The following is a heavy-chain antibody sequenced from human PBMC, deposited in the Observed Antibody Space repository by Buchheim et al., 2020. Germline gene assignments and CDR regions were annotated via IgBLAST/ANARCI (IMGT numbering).Heavy chain of an antibody. D-gene: IGHD5-18*01. J-gene: IGHJ4*02. V-gene: IGHV3-23*01. CDR2: ISNSGGST. CDR3: AKGHTAMATYDY. CDR1: GFTFSSYG. Sequence: EVQLLESGGGLVQPGGSLRLSCAASGFTFSSYGMTWVRQAPGKGLEWVSSISNSGGSTYYADPVKGRVTIPRDHSKNTLYLQMNSLRAEDTALYYCAKGHTAMATYDYWGQGTL.